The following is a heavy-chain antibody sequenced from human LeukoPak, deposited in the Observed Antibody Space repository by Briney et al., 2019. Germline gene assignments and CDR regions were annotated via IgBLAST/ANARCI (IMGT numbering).Heavy chain of an antibody. Sequence: GGSLRLSCAASGFTFENYCMSWVRQAPGKGLEWVAHIKEDGSAKYYVDSVRGRFTISRDNGQNSLYLQMNGLRIEDTAVYYCARECGGDCYSDYWGQGSLVTVSS. D-gene: IGHD2-21*02. J-gene: IGHJ4*02. CDR1: GFTFENYC. V-gene: IGHV3-7*01. CDR2: IKEDGSAK. CDR3: ARECGGDCYSDY.